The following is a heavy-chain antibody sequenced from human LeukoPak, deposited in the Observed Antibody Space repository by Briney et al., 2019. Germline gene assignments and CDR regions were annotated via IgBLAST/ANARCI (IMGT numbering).Heavy chain of an antibody. V-gene: IGHV1-69*05. J-gene: IGHJ4*02. CDR2: IIPIFGTA. Sequence: VASVKVSCKASGGTFSSYAISWVRQAPGQGLEWMGRIIPIFGTANYAQKLQGRVTITTDESTSTAYMELSSLRSEDTAVYYCAQTYYYDSSGYYPLDYWGQGTLVTVSS. D-gene: IGHD3-22*01. CDR1: GGTFSSYA. CDR3: AQTYYYDSSGYYPLDY.